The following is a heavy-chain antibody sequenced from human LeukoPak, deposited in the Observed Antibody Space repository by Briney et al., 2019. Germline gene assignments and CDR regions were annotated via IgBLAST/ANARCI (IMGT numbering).Heavy chain of an antibody. Sequence: GGSLRLSCAASGFSISDYWMHWVRQAPGKGLVWVSRINSDGSDTTYADSVKGRFTISRDNAKNMLYLQMISLTAEDTAVYYCARDRPFSGSYLGFDPWGQGTLVTVSS. J-gene: IGHJ5*02. CDR1: GFSISDYW. D-gene: IGHD1-26*01. CDR3: ARDRPFSGSYLGFDP. CDR2: INSDGSDT. V-gene: IGHV3-74*01.